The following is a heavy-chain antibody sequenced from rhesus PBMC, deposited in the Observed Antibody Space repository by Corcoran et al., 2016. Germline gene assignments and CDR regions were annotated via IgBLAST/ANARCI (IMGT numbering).Heavy chain of an antibody. V-gene: IGHV4-160*01. Sequence: QVQLQESGPGLVKPSETLSLTCAVSGVSFTSYWWGLIRQPPGKGLAWIWSISGSSGSTEYNPSLKSRATISRDTSKNQFSLKLSSVTAADTAVYYCARDKGGGLDSWGQGVVVTVSS. CDR1: GVSFTSYW. D-gene: IGHD3-34*01. J-gene: IGHJ6*01. CDR3: ARDKGGGLDS. CDR2: ISGSSGST.